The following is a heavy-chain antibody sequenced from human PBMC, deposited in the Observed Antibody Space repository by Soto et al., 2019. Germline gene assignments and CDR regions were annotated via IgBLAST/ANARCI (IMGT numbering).Heavy chain of an antibody. CDR2: IYYSGST. CDR1: GGSISSGGYY. Sequence: QVQLQESGPGLVKPSQTLSLTCTVSGGSISSGGYYWSWIRQHPGKGLEWIGYIYYSGSTYYNPSLKSRVTISVDTAKNQFSLKLSSVTAADTAVYYCARATYYYGSGSYVDFDYWGQGTLVTVSS. V-gene: IGHV4-31*03. CDR3: ARATYYYGSGSYVDFDY. J-gene: IGHJ4*02. D-gene: IGHD3-10*01.